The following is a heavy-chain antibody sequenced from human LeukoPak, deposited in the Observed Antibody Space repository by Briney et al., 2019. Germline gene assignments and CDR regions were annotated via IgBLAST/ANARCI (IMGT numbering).Heavy chain of an antibody. CDR2: ISWNSGSI. V-gene: IGHV3-9*01. CDR3: AKDKEGLARAALDY. CDR1: GFTFDDYA. Sequence: GRSLRLSCAASGFTFDDYAMHWVRQAPGKGLEWVSGISWNSGSIGYADSVKGRFTISRDNAKNSLYLQMNSLRAEDTALYYCAKDKEGLARAALDYWGQGTLVTVSS. J-gene: IGHJ4*02.